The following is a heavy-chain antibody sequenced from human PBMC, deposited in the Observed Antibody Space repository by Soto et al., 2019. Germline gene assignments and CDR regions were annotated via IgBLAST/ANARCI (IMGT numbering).Heavy chain of an antibody. CDR3: ARGGQDFWSGPFDY. CDR1: GGSISNYF. J-gene: IGHJ4*02. Sequence: PSETLSLTCTVSGGSISNYFCNWIRQPAGKGLEWIGRIDNSGSTNYNPSLKSRITMSADTSRNQSSLKLNSVTAADTAVYYCARGGQDFWSGPFDYWGQGALVTVSS. CDR2: IDNSGST. V-gene: IGHV4-4*07. D-gene: IGHD3-3*01.